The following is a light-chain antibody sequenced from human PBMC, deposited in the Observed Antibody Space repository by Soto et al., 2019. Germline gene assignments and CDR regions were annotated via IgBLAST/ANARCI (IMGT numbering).Light chain of an antibody. V-gene: IGKV3-20*01. Sequence: EFVLTQSPGTLSLSPGERATLSCRASQSVSSSYLAWYQQKPGQAPRLLIYGASRRPTGIPDRFSGSGSGTDFTLTISRLEPEDFAVYYCQQYGSSLFTFGPGTKVDIK. CDR3: QQYGSSLFT. CDR1: QSVSSSY. J-gene: IGKJ3*01. CDR2: GAS.